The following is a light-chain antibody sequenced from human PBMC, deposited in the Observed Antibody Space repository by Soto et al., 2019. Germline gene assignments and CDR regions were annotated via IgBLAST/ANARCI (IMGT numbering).Light chain of an antibody. CDR3: QEYNSGFPPPPWT. CDR1: QAITDY. V-gene: IGKV1-27*01. CDR2: GAS. Sequence: DIQMTQSASSLSASVGDKVTITYRARQAITDYLAWYQQKPGTAPKLLIHGASTLQSGVPSRFSGSGSGTDSTLTISSLQPEDVATYYCQEYNSGFPPPPWTFGQGTKVEIK. J-gene: IGKJ1*01.